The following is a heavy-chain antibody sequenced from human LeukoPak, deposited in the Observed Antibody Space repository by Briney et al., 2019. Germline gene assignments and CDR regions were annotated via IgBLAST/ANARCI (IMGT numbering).Heavy chain of an antibody. CDR3: ARDRVGGYDYAYFDL. D-gene: IGHD5-12*01. CDR2: IYTIGGNT. J-gene: IGHJ2*01. CDR1: GGSINTYY. Sequence: SETLSLTCTISGGSINTYYWSWIRQPAGRGLEWIGRIYTIGGNTKYNPSLESRVAMSADTSKNQFSLKMTSVTAADTAVYYCARDRVGGYDYAYFDLWGRGTLVTVSS. V-gene: IGHV4-4*07.